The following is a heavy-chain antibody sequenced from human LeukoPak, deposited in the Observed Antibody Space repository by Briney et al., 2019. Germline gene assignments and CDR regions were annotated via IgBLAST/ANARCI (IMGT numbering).Heavy chain of an antibody. D-gene: IGHD3-10*01. CDR3: ARGRGPPSGY. V-gene: IGHV4-34*01. CDR1: GGSFSGYY. CDR2: INHSATT. Sequence: SESLSLTWAVDGGSFSGYYCGWVRQPPGKVLEWIGEINHSATTNYNPYLTRPVTISVATSKNQFSLKLSSVTAAPTAVYYCARGRGPPSGYWGQGPLVTVSS. J-gene: IGHJ4*02.